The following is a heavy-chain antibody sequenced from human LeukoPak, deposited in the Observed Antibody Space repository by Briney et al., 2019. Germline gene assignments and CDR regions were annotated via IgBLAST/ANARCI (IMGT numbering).Heavy chain of an antibody. V-gene: IGHV3-21*01. Sequence: AGGSLRLSCTPSGFTFSSHAMSWVRQAPGKGLEWVSSISSSSSYIYYADSVKGRFTISRDNAKNSLYLQMNSLRAEDTAVYYCARLRTTDYDILTGYYDAFDIWGQGTMVTVSS. J-gene: IGHJ3*02. CDR2: ISSSSSYI. CDR3: ARLRTTDYDILTGYYDAFDI. D-gene: IGHD3-9*01. CDR1: GFTFSSHA.